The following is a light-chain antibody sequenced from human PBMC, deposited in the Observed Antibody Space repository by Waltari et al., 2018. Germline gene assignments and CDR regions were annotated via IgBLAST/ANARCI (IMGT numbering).Light chain of an antibody. V-gene: IGKV3-11*01. Sequence: EIVLTQSPATLPLSPGERATLSCKASLSAYSYLAWYQQKPGQPPRLLIYDASNRATGIPARFSRKGSETDFTLTISSLEPEDCAIYYCQQRSNWAPWTFGQGTKVEIK. CDR1: LSAYSY. J-gene: IGKJ1*01. CDR2: DAS. CDR3: QQRSNWAPWT.